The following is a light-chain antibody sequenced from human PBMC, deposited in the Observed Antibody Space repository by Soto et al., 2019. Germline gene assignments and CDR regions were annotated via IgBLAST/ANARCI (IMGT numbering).Light chain of an antibody. CDR1: KSVVYSSNNKNY. J-gene: IGKJ2*01. CDR2: WAS. V-gene: IGKV4-1*01. CDR3: QQYYTTPHT. Sequence: DIVMTQSPDSLAVSLGERATINCKSSKSVVYSSNNKNYLAWYQQKPGQTSNLLIYWASTRESGVPDLFSGSGSGTDFTLTISTLQAEDVAVYYCQQYYTTPHTFGQGTKLELK.